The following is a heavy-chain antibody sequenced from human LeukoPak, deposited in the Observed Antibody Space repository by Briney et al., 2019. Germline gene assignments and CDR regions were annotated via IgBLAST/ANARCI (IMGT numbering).Heavy chain of an antibody. D-gene: IGHD3-10*01. V-gene: IGHV1-69*13. Sequence: ASVKVSCKASGGTFSSYAISWVRQAPGQGLEWMGGIIPIFGTANYAQKFQGRVTITADESTSTAYMELSSLRSEDTAVYYCARDFRRSDRYYGSGSWYYGMDVWGKGTTVTVSS. J-gene: IGHJ6*04. CDR1: GGTFSSYA. CDR3: ARDFRRSDRYYGSGSWYYGMDV. CDR2: IIPIFGTA.